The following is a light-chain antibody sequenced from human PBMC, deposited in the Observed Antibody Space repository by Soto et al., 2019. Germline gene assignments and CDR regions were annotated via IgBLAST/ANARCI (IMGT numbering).Light chain of an antibody. CDR1: SSNIGNNN. J-gene: IGLJ1*01. CDR3: SSYAGSSNV. Sequence: QAVVTQPPSASATPGQRVTISCSGSSSNIGNNNAYWYQHVPGTAPKLIIHHNTLRPSWVPDRFSGSKSGNTASLTVSGLQAEDEADYYCSSYAGSSNVFGTGTKLTVL. V-gene: IGLV1-44*01. CDR2: HNT.